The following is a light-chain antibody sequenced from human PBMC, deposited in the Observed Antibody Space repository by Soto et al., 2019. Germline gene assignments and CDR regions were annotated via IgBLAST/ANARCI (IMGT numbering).Light chain of an antibody. CDR3: QHYDSFPFS. CDR2: DAS. Sequence: DIQMTQSPSTLSASVGDRVTITCRASQSISSWLAWYQQRPGEAPKLLIYDASNLQRGVPSRFSGSGSGTEFTLTISSLQPDDSATYFCQHYDSFPFSFGPGTKVDIK. J-gene: IGKJ3*01. CDR1: QSISSW. V-gene: IGKV1-5*01.